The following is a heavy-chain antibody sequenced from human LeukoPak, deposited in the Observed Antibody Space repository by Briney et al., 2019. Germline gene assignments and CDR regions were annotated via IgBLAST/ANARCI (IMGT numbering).Heavy chain of an antibody. CDR1: GFTVSTNY. CDR2: IYGGGGT. J-gene: IGHJ4*02. CDR3: AKDRAQQLVLDF. D-gene: IGHD6-13*01. V-gene: IGHV3-53*01. Sequence: GGSLRLSCAASGFTVSTNYMSWVRQAPGKGLEWVSVIYGGGGTSYADSVKGRFTISRDNSKNTLYLQMDSLRAEDTAVYYCAKDRAQQLVLDFWGQGTLVTVSS.